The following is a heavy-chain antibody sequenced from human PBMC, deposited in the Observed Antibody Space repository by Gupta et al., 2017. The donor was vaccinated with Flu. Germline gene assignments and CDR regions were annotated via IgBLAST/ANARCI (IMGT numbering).Heavy chain of an antibody. J-gene: IGHJ2*01. V-gene: IGHV3-48*03. CDR1: GFTFSTYE. CDR2: INGPGSTI. Sequence: EVQLVESGGGLVQPGGSLRLSCAASGFTFSTYEMNWVRQAPGKGLEWISYINGPGSTIYYADSVKGRFTISRDNAKDSLYLQMNSLRAEDTALYYCARDPHRYDCSTTSCYGWYFDLWGRGTLVTVSS. CDR3: ARDPHRYDCSTTSCYGWYFDL. D-gene: IGHD2-2*01.